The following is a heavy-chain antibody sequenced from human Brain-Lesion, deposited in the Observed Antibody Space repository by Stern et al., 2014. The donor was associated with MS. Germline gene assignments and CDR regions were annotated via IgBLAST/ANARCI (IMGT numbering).Heavy chain of an antibody. V-gene: IGHV1-69*09. CDR3: ARESTGDAFDI. CDR1: GGTFSSYT. CDR2: IISLLDIA. J-gene: IGHJ3*02. Sequence: QVQLVQSGAEVKKPGSSVKVSCKTSGGTFSSYTITWVRQAPGQGLEWMGRIISLLDIADYVQKFQGRVTITADKSTSTAYMELSSLRSEDTAVYYCARESTGDAFDIWGQGTMVTVSS. D-gene: IGHD3-10*01.